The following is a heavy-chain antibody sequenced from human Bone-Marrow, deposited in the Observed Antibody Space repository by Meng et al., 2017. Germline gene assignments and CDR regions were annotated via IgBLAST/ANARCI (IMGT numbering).Heavy chain of an antibody. D-gene: IGHD3-10*01. Sequence: SVKVSCKASGGTFSSYAISWVRQAPGQGLEWMGGIIPIFGTANYAQKFQGRVTITADKSTSTAYMELSRLRSDDTAVYYCARDQEEFGIDYWGQGTLVTVSS. V-gene: IGHV1-69*06. CDR3: ARDQEEFGIDY. CDR1: GGTFSSYA. J-gene: IGHJ4*02. CDR2: IIPIFGTA.